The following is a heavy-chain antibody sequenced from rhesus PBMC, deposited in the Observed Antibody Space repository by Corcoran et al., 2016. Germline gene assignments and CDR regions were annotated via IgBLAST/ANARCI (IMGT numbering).Heavy chain of an antibody. CDR3: AKGGYWYFDL. CDR1: GYSFTSYW. V-gene: IGHV5-2*01. Sequence: EVQLVQSGAEVKRPGESLKSSCKTSGYSFTSYWISGGRQMPGKGLEWMGAIVPSDSDTRYSPSFQGQVTISADKSISTTYLQWSSLKASDSATYYCAKGGYWYFDLWGPGTPITISS. J-gene: IGHJ2*01. CDR2: IVPSDSDT.